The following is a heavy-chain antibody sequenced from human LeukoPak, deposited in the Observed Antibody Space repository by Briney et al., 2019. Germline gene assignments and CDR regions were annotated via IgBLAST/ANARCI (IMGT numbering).Heavy chain of an antibody. J-gene: IGHJ4*02. D-gene: IGHD3-10*01. CDR1: VGSLSSYY. V-gene: IGHV4-4*07. CDR3: ARVLDYYGSGTRDFDY. CDR2: IYTSGST. Sequence: SETLSLTCTVSVGSLSSYYWSWIRQPAGKGLEWIWRIYTSGSTNYNPSLKSRVTMSVDTSKNQFSLKLNSVTAADKAVYYCARVLDYYGSGTRDFDYWGQGILVTVSS.